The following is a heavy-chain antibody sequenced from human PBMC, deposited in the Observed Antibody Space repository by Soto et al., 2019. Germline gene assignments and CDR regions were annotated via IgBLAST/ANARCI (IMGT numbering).Heavy chain of an antibody. J-gene: IGHJ6*02. D-gene: IGHD3-10*01. CDR1: GGSISSGGYS. CDR3: ARPPFSAFGKYPMDV. V-gene: IGHV4-30-2*01. CDR2: IYHSGST. Sequence: SETLSLTCAVSGGSISSGGYSWSWIRQPPGKGLEWIGYIYHSGSTYYNPSLKSRVTMSVDRSKNQFSLKLSSVTAADTAVYYCARPPFSAFGKYPMDVWGQGTTVTVSS.